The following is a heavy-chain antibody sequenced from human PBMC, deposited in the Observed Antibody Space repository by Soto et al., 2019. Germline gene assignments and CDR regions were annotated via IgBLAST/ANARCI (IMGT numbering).Heavy chain of an antibody. J-gene: IGHJ4*02. Sequence: EVQLVESGGGLVQPGGSLRLSCAASGFTFSSYSMNWVRQAPGKGLEWVSYISSSSSTIYYADSVKGLFTISRDNAKNSLYLQMNSLIDEDTAVYYCAREGIAETFDYLGQGTLVTVSS. V-gene: IGHV3-48*02. CDR1: GFTFSSYS. D-gene: IGHD6-13*01. CDR2: ISSSSSTI. CDR3: AREGIAETFDY.